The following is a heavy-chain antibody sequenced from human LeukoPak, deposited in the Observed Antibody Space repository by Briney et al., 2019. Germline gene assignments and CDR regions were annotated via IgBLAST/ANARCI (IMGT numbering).Heavy chain of an antibody. CDR3: ASLYDSSGYFVPDAFDI. CDR1: GFTFSNYC. CDR2: ICSDGSNK. Sequence: GGSLRLSCAASGFTFSNYCMHWVRQAPGKGLVWVSRICSDGSNKNYADSVRGRFTISRDNSKNTLYLQMNSLRAEDTAVYYCASLYDSSGYFVPDAFDIWGQGTMVTVSS. V-gene: IGHV3-74*01. D-gene: IGHD3-22*01. J-gene: IGHJ3*02.